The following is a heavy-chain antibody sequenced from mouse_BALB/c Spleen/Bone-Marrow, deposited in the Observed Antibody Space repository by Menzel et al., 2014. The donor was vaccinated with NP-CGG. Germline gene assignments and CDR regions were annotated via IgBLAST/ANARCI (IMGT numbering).Heavy chain of an antibody. D-gene: IGHD2-14*01. CDR3: AKGGNYRYDFDY. CDR2: IYPGNVDT. CDR1: GYTFTSYY. Sequence: QVQLKESGPELVKPGTSVRISCKPSGYTFTSYYIHWVKQRPGQGLEWIGWIYPGNVDTKYNEKFKGKATLTSDKSSSTAYMELSSLTSEDSAVYYCAKGGNYRYDFDYWGQGTTLTVSS. J-gene: IGHJ2*01. V-gene: IGHV1S56*01.